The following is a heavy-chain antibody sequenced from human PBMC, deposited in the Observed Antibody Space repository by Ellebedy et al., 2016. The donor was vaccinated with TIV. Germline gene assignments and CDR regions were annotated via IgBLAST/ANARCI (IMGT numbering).Heavy chain of an antibody. Sequence: GESLKISCVASGFSVNSYSMNWVRQAPGKGLEWVSYISSRSSTIYYADSVKGRFTSSRDNGKNSLYLQMNSLRDDDTAVYFCTLNWNDSPVGGMDVWGQGTTVTVSS. CDR3: TLNWNDSPVGGMDV. J-gene: IGHJ6*02. CDR1: GFSVNSYS. D-gene: IGHD1-1*01. CDR2: ISSRSSTI. V-gene: IGHV3-48*02.